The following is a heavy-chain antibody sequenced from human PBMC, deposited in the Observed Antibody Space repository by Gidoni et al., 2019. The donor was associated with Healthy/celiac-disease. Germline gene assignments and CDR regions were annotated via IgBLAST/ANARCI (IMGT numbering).Heavy chain of an antibody. D-gene: IGHD3-10*02. CDR2: INPNSVCT. J-gene: IGHJ6*02. CDR1: GYPFTGCY. CDR3: ARDQEFLFGTLPYYYGMDV. V-gene: IGHV1-2*02. Sequence: QVQLVPPGAEVKKPGASVKVSCKAAGYPFTGCYMHLVRQAHGQGLEWMGWINPNSVCTNYAQKFQGRVTMTRDTVISTAYMELSRLRSDDTAVYYCARDQEFLFGTLPYYYGMDVWGQGTTVTVSS.